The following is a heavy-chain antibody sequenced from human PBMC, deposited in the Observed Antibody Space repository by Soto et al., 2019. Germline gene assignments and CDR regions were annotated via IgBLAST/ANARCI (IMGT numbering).Heavy chain of an antibody. J-gene: IGHJ4*02. V-gene: IGHV3-30*18. CDR3: AKGPGYSYGLIAY. Sequence: GGSLRLSCAASGFTFSSYGMHWVRQAPGKGLEWVAVISYDGSNKYYADSVKGRFTISRDNSKNTLYLQMNSLRAEDTAVYYCAKGPGYSYGLIAYWGQGTLVTVSS. CDR2: ISYDGSNK. CDR1: GFTFSSYG. D-gene: IGHD5-18*01.